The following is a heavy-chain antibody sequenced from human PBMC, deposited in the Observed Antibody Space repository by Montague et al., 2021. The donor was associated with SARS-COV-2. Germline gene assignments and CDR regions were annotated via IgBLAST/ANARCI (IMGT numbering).Heavy chain of an antibody. J-gene: IGHJ6*02. CDR2: IYYSGST. Sequence: SETLSLTCTVSGGSISSSSYYWGWIRQPLGKGLEWIGSIYYSGSTYYNPSHKSRVTISVDTSKNQFSLKLNSVTAADTAVYYCARDPSRQLLLYPVGDYYYGMDVWGQGTTVTVSS. V-gene: IGHV4-39*07. D-gene: IGHD2-2*02. CDR1: GGSISSSSYY. CDR3: ARDPSRQLLLYPVGDYYYGMDV.